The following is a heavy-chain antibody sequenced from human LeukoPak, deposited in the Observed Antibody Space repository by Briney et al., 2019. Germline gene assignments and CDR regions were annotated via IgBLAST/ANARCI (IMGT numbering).Heavy chain of an antibody. D-gene: IGHD2-2*01. Sequence: PSETLSLTCTVSGGSISSGGYYWSWIRQHPGKGLEWIGYIYYSGSTYYNPSLKSRVTISVDTSKNQFSLKMTSMTAADTAVYYCARVVCTSSNCYAPSHLDSWGQGNMVTVSS. CDR1: GGSISSGGYY. V-gene: IGHV4-30-4*08. CDR3: ARVVCTSSNCYAPSHLDS. CDR2: IYYSGST. J-gene: IGHJ4*02.